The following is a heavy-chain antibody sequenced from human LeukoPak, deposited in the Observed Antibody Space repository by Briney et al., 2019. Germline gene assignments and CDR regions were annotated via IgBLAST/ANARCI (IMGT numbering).Heavy chain of an antibody. J-gene: IGHJ6*03. CDR3: ARTGATDYYFMDV. V-gene: IGHV1-2*02. Sequence: ASVKVSCKATVCTLTEQYRQWVRPAPGQGLEWMGWINPNSGGTNYAQKFQGRVTMTRDTSISTAYMELSRLRSDDTALYYCARTGATDYYFMDVWGKGTTVTVSS. CDR2: INPNSGGT. D-gene: IGHD5-12*01. CDR1: VCTLTEQY.